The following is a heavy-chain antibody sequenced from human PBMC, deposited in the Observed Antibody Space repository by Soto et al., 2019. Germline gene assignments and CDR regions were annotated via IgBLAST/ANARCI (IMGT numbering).Heavy chain of an antibody. Sequence: QVQLVESGGGVVQPGRSLRLSCAASGFTFSSYGMHWVRQAPGKGLEWVAVIWYDGSNKYYADSVKGRFTISRDNSKNTLYLQMNGLRAEDTAVYYCARDKDASLRFLKGRGWFDPWGQGTLVTVSS. CDR1: GFTFSSYG. CDR2: IWYDGSNK. D-gene: IGHD3-3*01. J-gene: IGHJ5*02. V-gene: IGHV3-33*01. CDR3: ARDKDASLRFLKGRGWFDP.